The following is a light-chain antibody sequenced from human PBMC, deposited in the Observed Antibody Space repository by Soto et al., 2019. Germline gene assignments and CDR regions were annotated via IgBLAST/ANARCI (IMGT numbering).Light chain of an antibody. Sequence: LTQPPSASGSPGQSVTISCTGTSSDVGGYNYVSWYQQHPGKAPKLITYDVSKRPSGVPDRFSGSKSGNTASLTVSGLQAEDEADYYCSSYAGSSLVFGTGTKVTVL. CDR2: DVS. V-gene: IGLV2-8*01. J-gene: IGLJ1*01. CDR1: SSDVGGYNY. CDR3: SSYAGSSLV.